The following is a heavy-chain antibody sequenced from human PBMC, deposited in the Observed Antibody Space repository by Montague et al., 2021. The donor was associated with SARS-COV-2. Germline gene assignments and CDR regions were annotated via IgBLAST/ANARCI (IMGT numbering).Heavy chain of an antibody. Sequence: SETLSLTCAVYGVSFHIFSWGWIRQSPGKGLEWIGEVDQGGKTNYNPSLKSRVTISVDTSKNQFSLNLTSVTAADAAMYYCARGTRVVGVTPGFRWWGQGAQVAVSS. CDR3: ARGTRVVGVTPGFRW. CDR2: VDQGGKT. CDR1: GVSFHIFS. D-gene: IGHD1-26*01. J-gene: IGHJ4*02. V-gene: IGHV4-34*01.